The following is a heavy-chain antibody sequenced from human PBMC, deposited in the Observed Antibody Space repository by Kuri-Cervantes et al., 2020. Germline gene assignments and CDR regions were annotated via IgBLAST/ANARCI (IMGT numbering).Heavy chain of an antibody. J-gene: IGHJ5*02. CDR2: ISYGGNRK. D-gene: IGHD6-6*01. V-gene: IGHV3-33*08. CDR1: GGSISSSSYY. Sequence: GGSLRLSCTVSGGSISSSSYYWGWIRQPPGKGLEWVASISYGGNRKDYGDSVKGRFTISRDNAKNSLYLQMNSLRAEDTALYYCARYSSSSLRAEGWFDPWGQGTLVTVSS. CDR3: ARYSSSSLRAEGWFDP.